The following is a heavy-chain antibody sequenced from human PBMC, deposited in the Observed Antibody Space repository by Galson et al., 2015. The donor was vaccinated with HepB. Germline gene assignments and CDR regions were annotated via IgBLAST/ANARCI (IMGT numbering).Heavy chain of an antibody. CDR3: ARALCSGGSCYNSYYYYYGMDV. D-gene: IGHD2-15*01. CDR2: IIPIFGTA. CDR1: GGTFSSYA. J-gene: IGHJ6*02. Sequence: SCKASGGTFSSYAISWVRQAPGQGLEWMGGIIPIFGTANYAQKFQGRVTITADESTSTAYMELSSLRSEDTAVYYCARALCSGGSCYNSYYYYYGMDVWGQGTTVTVSS. V-gene: IGHV1-69*01.